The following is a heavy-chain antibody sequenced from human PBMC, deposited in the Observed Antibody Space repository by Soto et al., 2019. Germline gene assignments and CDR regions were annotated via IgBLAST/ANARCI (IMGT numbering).Heavy chain of an antibody. CDR1: GFHFSDYY. CDR3: ARDPLLYGSGFDY. CDR2: ISSSASTI. D-gene: IGHD3-10*01. J-gene: IGHJ4*02. Sequence: QVQLVESGGGLVRPGGSLRLSCAASGFHFSDYYMSWIRQAPGKGLEWVAYISSSASTIYYADSVKGRFTISRDNAKNSLYLQIHSLRVADTAVYYCARDPLLYGSGFDYWGQGTLITVSS. V-gene: IGHV3-11*01.